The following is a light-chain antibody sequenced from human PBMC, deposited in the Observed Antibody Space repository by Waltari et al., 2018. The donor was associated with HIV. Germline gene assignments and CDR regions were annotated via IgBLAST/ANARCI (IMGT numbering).Light chain of an antibody. Sequence: QVVVTQEPSLSVSPGGTVTVTCASVTGSVSKNHYTHGIHLKPGQAPRTLIYDTEKRHPWAPGRFAGSLIGGRAALMLAGALPDDEADYYCLLSYSGVRVFGGGTKLTV. CDR1: TGSVSKNHY. V-gene: IGLV7-46*01. J-gene: IGLJ3*02. CDR3: LLSYSGVRV. CDR2: DTE.